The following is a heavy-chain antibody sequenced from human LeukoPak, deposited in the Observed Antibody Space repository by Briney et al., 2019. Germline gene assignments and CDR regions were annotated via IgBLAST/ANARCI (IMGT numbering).Heavy chain of an antibody. CDR1: GFTFSSYA. CDR3: AKGYSSGLRGYFDY. V-gene: IGHV3-30-3*01. D-gene: IGHD6-19*01. CDR2: ISYDGSNK. J-gene: IGHJ4*02. Sequence: GGSLRLSCAASGFTFSSYAMHWVRQAPGKGLEWLAVISYDGSNKYYADSVKGRFTISRDNSKNTLYLQMNSLRAEDTAVYYCAKGYSSGLRGYFDYWGQGTLVTVSS.